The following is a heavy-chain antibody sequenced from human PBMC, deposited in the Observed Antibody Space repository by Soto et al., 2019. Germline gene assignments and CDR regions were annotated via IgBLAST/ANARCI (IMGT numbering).Heavy chain of an antibody. J-gene: IGHJ5*02. CDR3: AKDHIAAAGTPWFDP. D-gene: IGHD6-13*01. Sequence: GGSLRVSCAASGFTFSSYGMHWVRQSPGKGLEWVAVISYDGSNKYYADSVKGRFTISRDNSKNTLYLQMNSLRAEDTAVYYCAKDHIAAAGTPWFDPWGQGTLVTVAS. CDR2: ISYDGSNK. V-gene: IGHV3-30*18. CDR1: GFTFSSYG.